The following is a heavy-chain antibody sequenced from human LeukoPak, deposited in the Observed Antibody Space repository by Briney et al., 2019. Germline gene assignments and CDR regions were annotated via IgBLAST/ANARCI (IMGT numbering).Heavy chain of an antibody. Sequence: GGSLRLSCTGSGFHFGDHAMSWVRQAPGKRLEWVGFIRSRAYGGTTEYAASVKGRFSISRDDLKGIAYLQMNSLKRDDTAVYFCTRLASTTDAFDVWGQGTMVTVSS. CDR3: TRLASTTDAFDV. J-gene: IGHJ3*01. CDR1: GFHFGDHA. D-gene: IGHD4-17*01. V-gene: IGHV3-49*04. CDR2: IRSRAYGGTT.